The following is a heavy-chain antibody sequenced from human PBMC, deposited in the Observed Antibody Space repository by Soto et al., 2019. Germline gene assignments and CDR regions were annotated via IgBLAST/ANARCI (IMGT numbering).Heavy chain of an antibody. CDR1: GFTFSRHA. V-gene: IGHV3-23*01. Sequence: VQLLEFGGGLIQPGGSLKLSCVGSGFTFSRHAITWVRQAPGKGLEWVSTLGTIGAFYADSVRGRFTISRDDSKSTVELQMNGLRAEDTAIYYCARDLTTHDLWGQGTVVTVSS. CDR2: LGTIGA. CDR3: ARDLTTHDL. J-gene: IGHJ4*02.